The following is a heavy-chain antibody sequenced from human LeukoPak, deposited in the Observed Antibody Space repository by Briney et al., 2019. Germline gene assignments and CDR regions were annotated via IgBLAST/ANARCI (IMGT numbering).Heavy chain of an antibody. Sequence: SETLSLTCTVSGGSISSSSYYWGWIRQPPGKGLEWIGSIYYSGSTYYNPSLKSRVTISVDTSKNQFSLKLRSVTAADTAVYYCARDSRDGYNPLDYWGQGTLVTVSS. CDR1: GGSISSSSYY. V-gene: IGHV4-39*02. CDR2: IYYSGST. D-gene: IGHD5-24*01. J-gene: IGHJ4*02. CDR3: ARDSRDGYNPLDY.